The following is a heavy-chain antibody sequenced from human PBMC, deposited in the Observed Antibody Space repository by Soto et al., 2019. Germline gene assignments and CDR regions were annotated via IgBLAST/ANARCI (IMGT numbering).Heavy chain of an antibody. Sequence: SGPTLVNPTQTLTLTCALSGFSVSARGVGVVWIRQPPGKALEWLAIIYWNDDKLYRPSLQSRLTITKDTSKNQVVLTMTNMDPVDTATYYCAHSPWGAAPDYWGQGTPVT. CDR2: IYWNDDK. J-gene: IGHJ4*02. V-gene: IGHV2-5*01. CDR1: GFSVSARGVG. D-gene: IGHD3-16*01. CDR3: AHSPWGAAPDY.